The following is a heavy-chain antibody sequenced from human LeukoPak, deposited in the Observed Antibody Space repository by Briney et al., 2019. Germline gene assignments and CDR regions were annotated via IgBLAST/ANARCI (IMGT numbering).Heavy chain of an antibody. V-gene: IGHV3-33*08. J-gene: IGHJ5*02. CDR1: GFTFSSYA. CDR3: ARERKTPNWFDP. Sequence: GGSLRLSCAASGFTFSSYAMSWVRQAPGKGLEWVAVIWYDGSNKYYADSVKGRFTISRDNSKNTLYLQMNSLRAEDTAVYYCARERKTPNWFDPWGQGTLVTVSS. CDR2: IWYDGSNK.